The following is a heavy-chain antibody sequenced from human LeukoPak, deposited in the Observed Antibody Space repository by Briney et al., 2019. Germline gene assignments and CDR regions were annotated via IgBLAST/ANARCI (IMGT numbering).Heavy chain of an antibody. CDR1: GGTFSSYA. D-gene: IGHD3-10*01. CDR3: ARLGYYGSGSYPDY. V-gene: IGHV1-69*05. CDR2: IIPIFGTA. Sequence: GASVKVSCKASGGTFSSYAISWVRQAPGQGLEWRGGIIPIFGTANYAQKFQGRVTITTDESTSTAYMELSSLRSEDTAVYYCARLGYYGSGSYPDYWGQGPLVTVSS. J-gene: IGHJ4*02.